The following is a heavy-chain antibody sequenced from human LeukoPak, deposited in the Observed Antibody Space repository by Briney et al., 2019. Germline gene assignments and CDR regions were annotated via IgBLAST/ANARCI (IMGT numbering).Heavy chain of an antibody. V-gene: IGHV4-59*08. J-gene: IGHJ6*03. Sequence: SETLSLTCTVSGGSISSYYWSWIRQPPGKGLEWIGYIYSSGSTEYNHSLRGRVTISVDTSKNQFSLRLSSVTAADTAVYYCARTTWDIVVVPAATDIYYMDVWGKGTTVTVSS. CDR3: ARTTWDIVVVPAATDIYYMDV. CDR1: GGSISSYY. CDR2: IYSSGST. D-gene: IGHD2-2*01.